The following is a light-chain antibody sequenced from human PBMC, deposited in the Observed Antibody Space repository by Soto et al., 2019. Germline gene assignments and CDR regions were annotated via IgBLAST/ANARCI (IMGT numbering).Light chain of an antibody. V-gene: IGLV1-44*01. CDR2: SNN. CDR3: AAWDDRLNGYV. Sequence: QSVLTQPPSASGTPGQRVTISCSVSSANIGSNTVNWYQQLPGTTPKLLIYSNNQRPSGVPDRFSGSKSGTSAALAISGLQFEDEDDYYCAAWDDRLNGYVFGTGTKLTVL. J-gene: IGLJ1*01. CDR1: SANIGSNT.